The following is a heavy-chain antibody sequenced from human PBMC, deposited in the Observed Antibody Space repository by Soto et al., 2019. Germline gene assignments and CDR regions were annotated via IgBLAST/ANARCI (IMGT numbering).Heavy chain of an antibody. CDR2: IYYSGST. D-gene: IGHD3-10*01. Sequence: QVQLQESGPGLVKPSETLSLTCTVSGGSISSGGYYWSWIRQHPGKGLEWIGYIYYSGSTSYNPSLKSRLTISIATSTDPVSLKLSSMSAADTAVYYCARDGGYGSGSYRFDYWGQGTLVTVSS. CDR1: GGSISSGGYY. J-gene: IGHJ4*02. CDR3: ARDGGYGSGSYRFDY. V-gene: IGHV4-31*03.